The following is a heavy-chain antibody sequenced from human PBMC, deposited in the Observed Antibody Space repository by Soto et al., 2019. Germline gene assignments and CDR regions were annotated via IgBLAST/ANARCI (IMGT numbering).Heavy chain of an antibody. D-gene: IGHD5-18*01. CDR1: GFPFDDYA. V-gene: IGHV3-43D*04. CDR2: ISWDGDIT. J-gene: IGHJ4*02. Sequence: GGSLRLSCAASGFPFDDYAMHWVRQAPGKGLEWVSFISWDGDITYYADSVKGRFTTSRDNSKNSLYLQMNSLRGEDTAFYYCAKGGGYTYGLFDYWGQGTQVTVSS. CDR3: AKGGGYTYGLFDY.